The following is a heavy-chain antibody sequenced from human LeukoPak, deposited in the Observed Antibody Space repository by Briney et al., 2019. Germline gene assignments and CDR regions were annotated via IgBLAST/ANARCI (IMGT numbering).Heavy chain of an antibody. J-gene: IGHJ4*02. V-gene: IGHV3-23*01. CDR2: ISGSGGST. CDR3: AKATRIVGATTAFDY. CDR1: GFTFSSYA. D-gene: IGHD1-26*01. Sequence: SGGSLRLSCAASGFTFSSYAMSWVRQAPGKGLEWVSAISGSGGSTYYADSVKGRFTISRDNSKNTLYLQMNSLRAEGTAVYYCAKATRIVGATTAFDYWGQGTLVTVSS.